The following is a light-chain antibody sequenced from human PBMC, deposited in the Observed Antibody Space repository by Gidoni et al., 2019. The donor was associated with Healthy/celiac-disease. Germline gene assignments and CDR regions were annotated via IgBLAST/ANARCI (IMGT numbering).Light chain of an antibody. CDR2: DAS. CDR1: QSVSSY. CDR3: QQRSNWPRYT. J-gene: IGKJ2*01. Sequence: IVLPQSPATLSLSPGERATLSCRASQSVSSYLAWYQQKPGQAPRLLIYDASNRATGIPARFSGSGYGTEFTLTISSIEPEDFAVYYCQQRSNWPRYTFGQGTKLEIK. V-gene: IGKV3-11*01.